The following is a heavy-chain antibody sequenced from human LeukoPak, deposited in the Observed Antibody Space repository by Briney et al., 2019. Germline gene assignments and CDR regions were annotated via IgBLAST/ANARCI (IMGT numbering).Heavy chain of an antibody. CDR1: GFTFSGSA. CDR2: IRGKANSYPT. CDR3: SGLGIASPGTDC. J-gene: IGHJ4*02. Sequence: PGGSLRLSCEASGFTFSGSAIHWVRQASGKGLEWVGRIRGKANSYPTEYAASVIGRFTISRDDSRNTAYLQMNSLKTEDSAVYYCSGLGIASPGTDCWGQGTLVTVSS. D-gene: IGHD6-13*01. V-gene: IGHV3-73*01.